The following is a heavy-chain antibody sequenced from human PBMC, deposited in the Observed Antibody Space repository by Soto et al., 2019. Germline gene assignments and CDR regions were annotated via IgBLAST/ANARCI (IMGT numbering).Heavy chain of an antibody. D-gene: IGHD2-2*01. Sequence: TGGSLRLSCAASGFTFSSYGMHWVRQAPGKGLEWVAVISYDGSNKYYADSVKGRFTISRDNSKNTLYLQMNSLRAEDTAVYYCAKGTLYQNYGMDVWGQGTTVTVSS. CDR1: GFTFSSYG. V-gene: IGHV3-30*18. CDR2: ISYDGSNK. CDR3: AKGTLYQNYGMDV. J-gene: IGHJ6*02.